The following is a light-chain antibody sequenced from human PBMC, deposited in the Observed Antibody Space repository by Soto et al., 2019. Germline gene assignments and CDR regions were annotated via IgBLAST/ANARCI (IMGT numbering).Light chain of an antibody. V-gene: IGLV2-8*01. CDR3: SSYAGSNNYV. CDR1: SSDVGGYNY. Sequence: QSALTQPPSASGSPGQSVTISCTGTSSDVGGYNYVSWSQQHPAKAPKLMIYEVSKRPSGVPDRFSGSKSGNTASLTVSGLQAEDEADYYCSSYAGSNNYVFGTGTKVTVL. CDR2: EVS. J-gene: IGLJ1*01.